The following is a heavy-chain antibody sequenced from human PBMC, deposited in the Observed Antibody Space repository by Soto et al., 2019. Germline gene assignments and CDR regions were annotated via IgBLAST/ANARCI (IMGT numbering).Heavy chain of an antibody. V-gene: IGHV3-23*01. CDR2: ISGSAATT. CDR1: GFTFSSYS. J-gene: IGHJ6*02. CDR3: AKDKFGSSGTYYYYYGMDV. Sequence: PGGSLRLSCAASGFTFSSYSMNWVRQAPGKGLEWVSGISGSAATTKYADSVQGRFSISRDNSNNTLYLQMNSLRAEDTALYFCAKDKFGSSGTYYYYYGMDVWGQGTTVTVSS. D-gene: IGHD3-3*01.